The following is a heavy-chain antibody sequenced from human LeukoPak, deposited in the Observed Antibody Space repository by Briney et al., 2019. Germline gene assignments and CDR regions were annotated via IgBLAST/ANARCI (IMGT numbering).Heavy chain of an antibody. CDR1: GFTFNNAW. CDR2: IKQDGSEK. Sequence: SGGSLRLSCATSGFTFNNAWMSWVRQAPGKGLEWVANIKQDGSEKYYVDSVKGRFTISRDNAKNSLYLQMNSLRAEDTALYYCARGPRWDKSPLDYWGQGTLVTVSS. CDR3: ARGPRWDKSPLDY. V-gene: IGHV3-7*01. J-gene: IGHJ4*02. D-gene: IGHD1-26*01.